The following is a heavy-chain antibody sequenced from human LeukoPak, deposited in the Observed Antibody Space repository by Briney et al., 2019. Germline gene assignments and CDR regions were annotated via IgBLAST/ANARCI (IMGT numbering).Heavy chain of an antibody. CDR2: ISYDGSNK. V-gene: IGHV3-30-3*01. D-gene: IGHD3-16*02. CDR1: GFTFSSYA. Sequence: PGGSLRLSCAASGFTFSSYAMHWVRQAPGKGLEWVAVISYDGSNKYYADSVKGRFTISRDNSKNTLYLQMNSLRAEDTAVYYCARGSKFGGVIVIPPGVYWGQGTLVTVSS. J-gene: IGHJ4*02. CDR3: ARGSKFGGVIVIPPGVY.